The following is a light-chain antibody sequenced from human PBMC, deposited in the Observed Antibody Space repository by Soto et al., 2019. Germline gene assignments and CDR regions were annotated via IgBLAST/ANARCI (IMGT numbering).Light chain of an antibody. CDR2: DVA. Sequence: QSALTQPASVSDSPGQSITISCTGTSSDVGGSNFVSWYQQHPGKPPKLIIYDVANRPSGVSNRFSGSKSGSTASLIISGLQVEDEAEYFCFSFTTTSTHVFGTGTKVTVL. V-gene: IGLV2-14*03. CDR1: SSDVGGSNF. J-gene: IGLJ1*01. CDR3: FSFTTTSTHV.